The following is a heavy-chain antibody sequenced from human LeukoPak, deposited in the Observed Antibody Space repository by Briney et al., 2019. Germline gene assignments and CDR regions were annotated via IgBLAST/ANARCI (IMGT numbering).Heavy chain of an antibody. CDR1: GGSISGGSHH. CDR3: ARGRVVVAARAYYYYYGMDV. CDR2: LYLSRTT. J-gene: IGHJ6*02. V-gene: IGHV4-39*07. D-gene: IGHD2-15*01. Sequence: SETLSLTCTVSGGSISGGSHHWGWFRQSPGKGLEWIGSLYLSRTTYYNPSLKSRVTISVDTSKNQFSLKLSSVTAADTVVYYCARGRVVVAARAYYYYYGMDVWGQGTTVTVSS.